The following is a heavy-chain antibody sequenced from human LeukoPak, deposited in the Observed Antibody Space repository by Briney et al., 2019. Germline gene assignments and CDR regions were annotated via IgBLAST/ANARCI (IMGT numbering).Heavy chain of an antibody. CDR1: GGSFSGYY. CDR2: INHSGST. D-gene: IGHD5-12*01. CDR3: AVSGYSGYRTYGMDV. V-gene: IGHV4-34*01. J-gene: IGHJ6*02. Sequence: SETLSLTCAVYGGSFSGYYWSWIRHPPGKGLEWIGEINHSGSTNYNPSLKSRVTISVDTSKNQFSLKLSSVTAADTAVYYCAVSGYSGYRTYGMDVWGQGTTVTVSS.